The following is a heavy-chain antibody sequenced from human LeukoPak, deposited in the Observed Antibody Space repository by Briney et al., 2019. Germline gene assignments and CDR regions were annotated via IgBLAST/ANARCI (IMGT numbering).Heavy chain of an antibody. CDR2: INHSGST. CDR1: GGSFSGYY. J-gene: IGHJ4*02. Sequence: SETLSLTCAVYGGSFSGYYWSWIRQPPGKGLEWIGEINHSGSTNYNPSLKSRVTIPVDTSKNQFSLKLSSVTAADTAVYYCARGWYSSGWLHKPRLFDYWGQGTLVTVSS. D-gene: IGHD6-19*01. CDR3: ARGWYSSGWLHKPRLFDY. V-gene: IGHV4-34*01.